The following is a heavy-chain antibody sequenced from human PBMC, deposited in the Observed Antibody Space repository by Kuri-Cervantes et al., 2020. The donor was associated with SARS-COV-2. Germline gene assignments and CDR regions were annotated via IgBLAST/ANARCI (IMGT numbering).Heavy chain of an antibody. V-gene: IGHV4-59*01. D-gene: IGHD6-6*01. J-gene: IGHJ4*02. CDR3: ARGDGAYSSSSPFDY. CDR2: IYYSGST. CDR1: GGSISSYY. Sequence: GSLRLSCTVSGGSISSYYWNWIRQPPGKGLEWIGYIYYSGSTNYNPSLKSRVTISVDTSKNQFSLKLSSVTAADTAVYYCARGDGAYSSSSPFDYWGQGTLVTVSS.